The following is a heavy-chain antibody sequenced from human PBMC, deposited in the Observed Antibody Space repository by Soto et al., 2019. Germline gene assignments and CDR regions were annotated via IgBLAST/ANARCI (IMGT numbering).Heavy chain of an antibody. Sequence: SETLSLTGTVSGGSNSSGNYYWSLIRQPPEKGLSWIGYIYYRGSTYYKPSLKSRFTISVDTSKNQFSLKLSSVTAADTAVYYCARDYYPHYGGNSRNDWYFDLWGRGTLVTVSS. CDR1: GGSNSSGNYY. CDR2: IYYRGST. V-gene: IGHV4-30-4*01. J-gene: IGHJ2*01. D-gene: IGHD4-17*01. CDR3: ARDYYPHYGGNSRNDWYFDL.